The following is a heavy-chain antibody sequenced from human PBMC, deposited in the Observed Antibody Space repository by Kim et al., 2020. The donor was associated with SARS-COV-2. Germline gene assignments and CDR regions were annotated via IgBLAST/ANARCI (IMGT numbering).Heavy chain of an antibody. Sequence: SETLSLTCTVSGYSISSGYYWGWIRQPPGKGLEWIGSIYHSGSTYYNPSLKSRVTISVDTSKNQFSLKLSSVTAADTAVYYCARGTVTEGMDVWGQGTTVTVSS. J-gene: IGHJ6*02. D-gene: IGHD4-17*01. CDR3: ARGTVTEGMDV. CDR2: IYHSGST. CDR1: GYSISSGYY. V-gene: IGHV4-38-2*02.